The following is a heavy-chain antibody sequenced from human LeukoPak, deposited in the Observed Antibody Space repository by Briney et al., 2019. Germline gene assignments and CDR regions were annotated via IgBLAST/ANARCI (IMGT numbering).Heavy chain of an antibody. CDR3: AKDPQYSGYDLFDY. CDR2: ISSSSSTI. V-gene: IGHV3-48*01. CDR1: GFTFSSYS. D-gene: IGHD5-12*01. Sequence: PGGSLRLSCAASGFTFSSYSMNWVRQAPGKGLEWVSYISSSSSTIYYADSVKGRFTISRDNAKNSLYLQMNSLRAEDTAVYYCAKDPQYSGYDLFDYWGQGTLVTVSS. J-gene: IGHJ4*02.